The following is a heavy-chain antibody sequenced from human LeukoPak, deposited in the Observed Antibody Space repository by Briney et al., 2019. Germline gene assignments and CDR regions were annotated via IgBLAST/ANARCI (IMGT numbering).Heavy chain of an antibody. Sequence: PSETLSLTCTVSGASISSYYWSWIRQPPGKGLEWVGYIYYSGSTNYNPSLKSRVTISVDTSKNQFSLKLSSVTAAATAVYYCASSSVRYFDWLSRSAFDYWGQGTLVTVSS. CDR2: IYYSGST. D-gene: IGHD3-9*01. CDR1: GASISSYY. J-gene: IGHJ4*02. V-gene: IGHV4-59*08. CDR3: ASSSVRYFDWLSRSAFDY.